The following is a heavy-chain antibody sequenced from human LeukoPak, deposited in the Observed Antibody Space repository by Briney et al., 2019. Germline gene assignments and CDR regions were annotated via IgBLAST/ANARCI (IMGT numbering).Heavy chain of an antibody. Sequence: SETLSLTCTVSGGSISSSSYYWGWIRQPPGKGLEWIGSIYYSGGTYYNPSLKSRVTISVDTSKNQFSLKLSSVTAADTAVYYCARLKTHSSSSYYFDYWGQGTLVTVSS. CDR2: IYYSGGT. CDR1: GGSISSSSYY. CDR3: ARLKTHSSSSYYFDY. D-gene: IGHD6-13*01. J-gene: IGHJ4*02. V-gene: IGHV4-39*01.